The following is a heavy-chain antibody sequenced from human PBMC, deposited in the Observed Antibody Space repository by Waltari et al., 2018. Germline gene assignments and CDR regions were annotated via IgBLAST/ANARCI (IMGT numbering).Heavy chain of an antibody. CDR2: ITGYDHVY. CDR3: ARGITKGFES. V-gene: IGHV3-21*02. Sequence: EVQLVESGGGLLKPGGSLRIPCVASGFTFSTYNMNWVRQAPGKGLEWLTSITGYDHVYVLDSLKGRFTISRDNVKQTVYLQMDGLTSADTAVYYCARGITKGFESWGQGTLVTVSP. CDR1: GFTFSTYN. J-gene: IGHJ4*02. D-gene: IGHD3-10*01.